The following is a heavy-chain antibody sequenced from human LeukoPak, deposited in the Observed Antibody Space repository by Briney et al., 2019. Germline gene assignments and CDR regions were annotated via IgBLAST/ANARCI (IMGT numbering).Heavy chain of an antibody. CDR2: VYYSGST. J-gene: IGHJ4*02. Sequence: MSSETLSLTCTVSGGSISSYYWSWIRQPPGKGLEWIGYVYYSGSTNYNPSLKSRVTISIDTSKNQFSLKPSSVTAADTAVYYCATTHYDILTDYYGYFDFWGQGTLVTVSS. CDR1: GGSISSYY. V-gene: IGHV4-59*08. CDR3: ATTHYDILTDYYGYFDF. D-gene: IGHD3-9*01.